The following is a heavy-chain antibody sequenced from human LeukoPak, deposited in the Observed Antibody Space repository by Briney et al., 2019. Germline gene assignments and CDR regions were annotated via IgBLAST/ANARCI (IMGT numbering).Heavy chain of an antibody. CDR2: IYYTGTT. CDR3: AQSLGSSNWIGNWFDP. CDR1: GGSISSSSHS. Sequence: PSETLSLTCTVSGGSISSSSHSWGWIRQPPGKGLEWTGCIYYTGTTYNPSLKSRVTISVDTSKNQFSLKLHSVTAADTAVYYCAQSLGSSNWIGNWFDPWGQGTLVTVSS. D-gene: IGHD1-20*01. V-gene: IGHV4-39*01. J-gene: IGHJ5*02.